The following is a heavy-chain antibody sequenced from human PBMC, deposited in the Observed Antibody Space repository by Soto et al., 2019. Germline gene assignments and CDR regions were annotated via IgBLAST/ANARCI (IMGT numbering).Heavy chain of an antibody. Sequence: QVQLVQSGAEVKKPGASVKVSCKASGYTFTSYYMHWVRQAPGQGLEWMGIINPSGGSTSYAQKFQGRVTMTRDTSTSTVYMELSSLRSEDTAVYYCARDLRYYYDSSAYKPRYYFDYWGQGTLVTVSS. D-gene: IGHD3-22*01. CDR3: ARDLRYYYDSSAYKPRYYFDY. J-gene: IGHJ4*02. CDR1: GYTFTSYY. CDR2: INPSGGST. V-gene: IGHV1-46*01.